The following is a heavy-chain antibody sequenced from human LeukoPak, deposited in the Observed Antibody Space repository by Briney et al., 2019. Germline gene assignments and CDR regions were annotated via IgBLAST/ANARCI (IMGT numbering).Heavy chain of an antibody. CDR3: ARAEDYGDYSY. J-gene: IGHJ4*02. V-gene: IGHV4-34*01. Sequence: SETLSLTCAVYGGSFSGYYWSWIRQPPGQGLEWIGEINHSGSTNYNPSLKSRVTISVDTSKNQFSLKLSSVTAADTAVYYCARAEDYGDYSYWGQGTLVTVSS. CDR1: GGSFSGYY. D-gene: IGHD4-17*01. CDR2: INHSGST.